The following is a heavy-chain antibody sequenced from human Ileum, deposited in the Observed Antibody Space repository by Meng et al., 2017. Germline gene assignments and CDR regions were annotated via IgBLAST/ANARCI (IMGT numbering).Heavy chain of an antibody. D-gene: IGHD2/OR15-2a*01. CDR3: ATNKNKKIDY. J-gene: IGHJ4*02. CDR1: GDSIGSKSG. CDR2: SFHSGST. V-gene: IGHV4-4*02. Sequence: QVRLQASGPGMMEASGTLSPACGVAGDSIGSKSGWNRVRQPPGKGLDWIGVSFHSGSTNDNPSLKSRVTISADKAKNQVSLNLSSVTAAETAGYYCATNKNKKIDYWGQGTLVTVSS.